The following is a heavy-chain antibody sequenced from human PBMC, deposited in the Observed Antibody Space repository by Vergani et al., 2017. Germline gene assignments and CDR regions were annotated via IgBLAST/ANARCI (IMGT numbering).Heavy chain of an antibody. V-gene: IGHV3-30*01. CDR3: ARKQSGSGWFYYYYGMDV. Sequence: QVQLVESGGGVVQPGRSLRLSCAASGFTFSSYAMHWVRQAPGKGLEWVAVISYDGSNKYYADSVKGRFTISRDNSKNKLYLQMNSLRAEDTAVYYCARKQSGSGWFYYYYGMDVWGQGTTVTVSS. D-gene: IGHD6-19*01. CDR1: GFTFSSYA. J-gene: IGHJ6*02. CDR2: ISYDGSNK.